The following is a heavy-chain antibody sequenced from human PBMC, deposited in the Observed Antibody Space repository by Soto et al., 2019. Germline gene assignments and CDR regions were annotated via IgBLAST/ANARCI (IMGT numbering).Heavy chain of an antibody. V-gene: IGHV3-30-3*01. CDR3: ARSHAPYSYDTTGFFFGLDV. Sequence: QVRLVESGGGVVQPGRSLRLSCAASGFTFSNYAMHWVRQAPGKGLEWVAVMSFDETKKYHAASVEGRFTISRDNSQNNLELQMNSLRAEDTALYYCARSHAPYSYDTTGFFFGLDVWGQGTTVVVSS. J-gene: IGHJ6*02. D-gene: IGHD3-22*01. CDR2: MSFDETKK. CDR1: GFTFSNYA.